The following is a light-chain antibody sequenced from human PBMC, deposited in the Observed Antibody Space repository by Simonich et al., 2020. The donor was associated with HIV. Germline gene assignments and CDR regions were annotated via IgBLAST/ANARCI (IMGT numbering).Light chain of an antibody. CDR3: QQFNSYPQT. V-gene: IGKV1-13*02. CDR2: DAS. CDR1: QGISSA. Sequence: AIQLNQSPSSLSASVGDRVTITCRASQGISSALAWYQQKPVKAPKLLIYDASSLESGVPSRFSGSGSGTDFTLTISSLQPEDFATYYCQQFNSYPQTFGQGTRLEIK. J-gene: IGKJ5*01.